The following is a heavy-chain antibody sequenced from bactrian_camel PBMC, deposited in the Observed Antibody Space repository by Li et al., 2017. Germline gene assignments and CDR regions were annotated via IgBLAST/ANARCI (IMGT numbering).Heavy chain of an antibody. Sequence: HVQLVESGGGSVQAGGSLRLSCFNSALPASGFGWCMAWFRQAPGKDREGVASIDADGGAAYEDSVKGRFTISRDNAKNTLYLQTNELKPDDTGMYYCVARDSGLCYTWASSSYKYWGQGTQVTVS. D-gene: IGHD2*01. CDR1: ALPASGFG. J-gene: IGHJ4*01. V-gene: IGHV3S1*01. CDR3: VARDSGLCYTWASSSYKY. CDR2: IDADGGA.